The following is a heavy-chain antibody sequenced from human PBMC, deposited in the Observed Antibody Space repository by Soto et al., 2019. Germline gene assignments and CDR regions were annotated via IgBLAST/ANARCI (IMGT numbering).Heavy chain of an antibody. CDR3: ATDTTRSFGY. V-gene: IGHV4-31*03. CDR1: GGSISSGGYY. D-gene: IGHD1-1*01. CDR2: IYYSGST. J-gene: IGHJ4*02. Sequence: PSETLSLTCTVSGGSISSGGYYWSWIRQHPGKGLEWIGYIYYSGSTYYNPSLKSRVTISVDTSKNQFSLKLSSVTAADTAVYYSATDTTRSFGYCGQGTLVTVYS.